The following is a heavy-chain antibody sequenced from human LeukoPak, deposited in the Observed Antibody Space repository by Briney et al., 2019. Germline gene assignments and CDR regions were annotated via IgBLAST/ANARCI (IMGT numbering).Heavy chain of an antibody. CDR3: ARGGGYFRDDYYYYYMDV. V-gene: IGHV4-39*07. CDR1: GGSINSSSYY. CDR2: IYYSGST. D-gene: IGHD2-21*01. J-gene: IGHJ6*03. Sequence: ASETLSLTCTVSGGSINSSSYYWGWIRQPPGKGLEWIGSIYYSGSTYDNPSLKSRVTISVDTSKNQFSLKLSSVTAADTAVYYCARGGGYFRDDYYYYYMDVWGKGTTVTVSS.